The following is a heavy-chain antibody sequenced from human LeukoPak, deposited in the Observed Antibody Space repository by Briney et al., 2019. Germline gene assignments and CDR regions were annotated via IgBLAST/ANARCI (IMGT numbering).Heavy chain of an antibody. Sequence: SETLSLTCAVYGGSFSGYYWSWIRQPPGKGLEWIGEINHSGSTNYNPSLKSRVTISVDTSKNQCSLKLSSVTAADTAVYYCARGRGKIFGVVIRHYFDYWGQGTLVTVSS. D-gene: IGHD3-3*01. CDR2: INHSGST. V-gene: IGHV4-34*01. CDR1: GGSFSGYY. CDR3: ARGRGKIFGVVIRHYFDY. J-gene: IGHJ4*02.